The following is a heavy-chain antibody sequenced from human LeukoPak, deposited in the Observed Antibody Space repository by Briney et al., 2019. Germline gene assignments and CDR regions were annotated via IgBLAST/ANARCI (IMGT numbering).Heavy chain of an antibody. CDR1: GFTFGDYA. CDR2: IRSKAYGGTT. D-gene: IGHD3-10*01. V-gene: IGHV3-49*03. CDR3: TRDFTPYYGSGSYYKGTYYFDY. Sequence: GGSLRLSCTASGFTFGDYAMSWFRQAPGKGLEWVGFIRSKAYGGTTEYAASVKGRFTISRDDSRSIAYLQMSSLKTEDTAVYYCTRDFTPYYGSGSYYKGTYYFDYWGQGTLVTVSS. J-gene: IGHJ4*02.